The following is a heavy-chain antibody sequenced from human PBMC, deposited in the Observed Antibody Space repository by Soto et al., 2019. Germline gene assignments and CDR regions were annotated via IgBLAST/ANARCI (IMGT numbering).Heavy chain of an antibody. CDR1: GGSLSGYF. CDR2: INHSGST. V-gene: IGHV4-34*02. CDR3: ARGGYFDL. J-gene: IGHJ2*01. Sequence: QVQLQQWGAGLLKPSETLSLTCAVYGGSLSGYFWSWIRQSPRKGLEWIGEINHSGSTNYNPSLKSRVTVSVDTSKKQFSLRLSSVPAADSAVYYCARGGYFDLWGHGTLVTVSS.